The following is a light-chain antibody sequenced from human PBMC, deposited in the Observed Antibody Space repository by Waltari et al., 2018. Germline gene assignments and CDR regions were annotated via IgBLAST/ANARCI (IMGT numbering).Light chain of an antibody. Sequence: QAGLTQPPSVSKGLRQTDTLTCTGKNNTVSNNGAFWLQQHQGHPPKLLSYRNNNRPSAISERFSASRSGNTASLTITELQPEDEADYYCSTWDISLNTHVFGTGTKVTVL. J-gene: IGLJ1*01. CDR2: RNN. V-gene: IGLV10-54*04. CDR1: NNTVSNNG. CDR3: STWDISLNTHV.